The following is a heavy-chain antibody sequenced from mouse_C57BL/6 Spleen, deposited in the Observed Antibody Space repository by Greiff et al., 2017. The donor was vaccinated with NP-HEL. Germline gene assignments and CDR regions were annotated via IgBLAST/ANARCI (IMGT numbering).Heavy chain of an antibody. CDR2: INPNNGGT. V-gene: IGHV1-22*01. D-gene: IGHD4-1*01. CDR1: GYTFTDYN. J-gene: IGHJ1*03. CDR3: ARRDWDYWYFDV. Sequence: EVKLMESGPELVKPGASVKMSCKASGYTFTDYNMHWVKQSHGKSLEWIGYINPNNGGTSYNQKFKGKATLTVNKSSSTAYMELRSLTSEDSAVYYCARRDWDYWYFDVWGTGTTVTVSS.